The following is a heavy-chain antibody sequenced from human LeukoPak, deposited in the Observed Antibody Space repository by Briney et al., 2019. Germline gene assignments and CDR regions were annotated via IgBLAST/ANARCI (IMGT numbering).Heavy chain of an antibody. CDR3: ASHPTDYVGAFDI. Sequence: LVKVSCKASGGTFSSYAISWVRQAPGQGLEWMGGIIPIFGTANYAQKFQGRVTITADESTSTAYMELSSLRSEDTAVYYCASHPTDYVGAFDIWGQGTMVTVSS. J-gene: IGHJ3*02. D-gene: IGHD4-17*01. CDR2: IIPIFGTA. V-gene: IGHV1-69*13. CDR1: GGTFSSYA.